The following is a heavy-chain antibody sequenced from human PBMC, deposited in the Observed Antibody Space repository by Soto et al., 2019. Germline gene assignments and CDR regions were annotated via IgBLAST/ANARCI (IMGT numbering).Heavy chain of an antibody. CDR1: GFTFSSYA. CDR2: ISYDGSNK. V-gene: IGHV3-30-3*01. CDR3: ARDRCGGDCYLGIYYFDY. J-gene: IGHJ4*02. D-gene: IGHD2-21*02. Sequence: PWGSLRLSCAASGFTFSSYAMHWVRQAPGKGLEWVAVISYDGSNKYYADSVKGRFTISRDNSKNTLYLQMNSLRAEDTAVYYCARDRCGGDCYLGIYYFDYWGQGTLVTVSS.